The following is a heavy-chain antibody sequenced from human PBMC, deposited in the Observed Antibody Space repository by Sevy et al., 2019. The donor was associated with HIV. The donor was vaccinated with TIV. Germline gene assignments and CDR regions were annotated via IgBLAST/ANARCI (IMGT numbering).Heavy chain of an antibody. Sequence: SEALSLNCAGSGASISSCHGGGWVRQSPGRGLEWIGGVYQIGSTNYNPSLKSRLTISVDKSMKQFSLRMTSVTAADTAVYYCAGGGLYYDNRHFYPFDHWGHGALVTVSS. CDR1: GASISSCHG. V-gene: IGHV4-4*02. CDR2: VYQIGST. D-gene: IGHD3-22*01. J-gene: IGHJ4*01. CDR3: AGGGLYYDNRHFYPFDH.